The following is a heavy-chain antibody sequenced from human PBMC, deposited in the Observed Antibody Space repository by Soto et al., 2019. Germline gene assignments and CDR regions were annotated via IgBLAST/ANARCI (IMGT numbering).Heavy chain of an antibody. D-gene: IGHD2-21*01. Sequence: QVQLRESGPGLVKTSGTLSLTCVVSGGSISSTNWWTWVRQPPGKGLEWIGEIYHSGSPTFSPSPRGLATISVAKSNNQFSLRLRSVTAADTAVYYFASLPPRIVVALLPIPTWGQGILVTVSS. CDR3: ASLPPRIVVALLPIPT. CDR1: GGSISSTNW. CDR2: IYHSGSP. J-gene: IGHJ5*02. V-gene: IGHV4-4*02.